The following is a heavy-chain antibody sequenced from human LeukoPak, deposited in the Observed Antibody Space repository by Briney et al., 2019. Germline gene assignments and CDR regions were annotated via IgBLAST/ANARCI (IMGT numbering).Heavy chain of an antibody. CDR3: AKDGPTAIPSWFDP. V-gene: IGHV3-23*01. CDR2: ISSSGGST. CDR1: GFNFTNYA. J-gene: IGHJ5*02. Sequence: GGSLRLSCAASGFNFTNYAMSWVRQAPGQGLEWVSLISSSGGSTYYAGSVKGRFTISRDNSKSTLYLQMNSLRSEDTAIYYCAKDGPTAIPSWFDPWGQGTLVTVSS. D-gene: IGHD2-21*02.